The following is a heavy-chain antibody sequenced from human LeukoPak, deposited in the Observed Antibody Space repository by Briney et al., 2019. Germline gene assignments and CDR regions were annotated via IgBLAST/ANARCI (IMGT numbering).Heavy chain of an antibody. D-gene: IGHD4-17*01. Sequence: GGSLRLSCAASGSTVSSNYMSWVRQAPGKGLEWVSVIYSGSSTYYADSVKGRFTISRHNSKNTLYLQMNSLRAEDMAVYYCARERYGDYPYYYYGMDVWGQGTTVTVSS. J-gene: IGHJ6*02. CDR3: ARERYGDYPYYYYGMDV. CDR1: GSTVSSNY. V-gene: IGHV3-53*04. CDR2: IYSGSST.